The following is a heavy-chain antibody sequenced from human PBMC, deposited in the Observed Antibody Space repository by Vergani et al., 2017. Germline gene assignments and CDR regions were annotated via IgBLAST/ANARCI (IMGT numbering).Heavy chain of an antibody. CDR1: GFSFNSYW. CDR2: ISSDSRTI. J-gene: IGHJ4*02. Sequence: DVHLAESGGGFFQPGGSLRLSCSASGFSFNSYWMHWVRQAPGKGLEWVSYISSDSRTIYYADSVRGRFTISRDNAKNSLYLHMNSLRAEDTAVYYCARPHGDILPPDPRRLDYWGQGTLVTVSS. V-gene: IGHV3-48*01. CDR3: ARPHGDILPPDPRRLDY.